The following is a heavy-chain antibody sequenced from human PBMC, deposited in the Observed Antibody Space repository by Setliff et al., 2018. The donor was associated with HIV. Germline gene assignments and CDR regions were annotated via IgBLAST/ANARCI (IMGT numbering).Heavy chain of an antibody. V-gene: IGHV1-46*01. J-gene: IGHJ5*02. CDR2: INPTGGST. D-gene: IGHD2-15*01. CDR3: ARVRYCSGGSCYGGEYWFDP. CDR1: GYSFTNHY. Sequence: WASVKVSCKPSGYSFTNHYMHWVRQAPGQGLEWMGVINPTGGSTRNTQKFQGRVAMTRDTSTSTVYMELSSLRSEDTAVYYCARVRYCSGGSCYGGEYWFDPWGQGTLVTVSS.